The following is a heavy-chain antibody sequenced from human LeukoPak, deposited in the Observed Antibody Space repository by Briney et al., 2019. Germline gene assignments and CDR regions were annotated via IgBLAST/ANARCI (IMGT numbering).Heavy chain of an antibody. CDR3: ARSGVYGDHRAHFDS. CDR2: ITYDGSNK. Sequence: PGRSLRLSCAASGFTFSNYGMHWVRQAPGKGLEWVAVITYDGSNKYYADSVKGRFTISRDDSKNTLYLQLNSLRAEDTAVYYCARSGVYGDHRAHFDSWGQGTLVTGSS. CDR1: GFTFSNYG. D-gene: IGHD4-17*01. J-gene: IGHJ4*02. V-gene: IGHV3-30*03.